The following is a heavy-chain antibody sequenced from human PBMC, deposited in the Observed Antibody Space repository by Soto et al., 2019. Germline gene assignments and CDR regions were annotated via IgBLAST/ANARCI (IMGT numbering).Heavy chain of an antibody. J-gene: IGHJ4*02. CDR2: IRSKANSYAT. D-gene: IGHD4-17*01. V-gene: IGHV3-73*01. CDR1: GFTFSGSA. Sequence: GGSLRLSCAASGFTFSGSAMHWVRQASGKGLEWVGRIRSKANSYATAYDASVKGRFTISRDDSKNTEYLQINSLKTEDTSVYYCTRQPPGRSVYGDSTYWGQGTLVTVSS. CDR3: TRQPPGRSVYGDSTY.